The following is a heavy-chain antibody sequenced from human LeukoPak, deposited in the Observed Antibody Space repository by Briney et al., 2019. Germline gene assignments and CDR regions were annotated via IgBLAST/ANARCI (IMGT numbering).Heavy chain of an antibody. Sequence: GGSLRLSCAASGFTFSSYDMHWVRQATGKGLEWVSAIGTAGDTYYPGSVKGRFTISRENAKNSLYLQMNSLRAGDTAVYYCARGVGPRREXRQXYSYGYYFDYWGQGTLVTVSS. V-gene: IGHV3-13*01. CDR2: IGTAGDT. CDR3: ARGVGPRREXRQXYSYGYYFDY. CDR1: GFTFSSYD. J-gene: IGHJ4*02. D-gene: IGHD5-18*01.